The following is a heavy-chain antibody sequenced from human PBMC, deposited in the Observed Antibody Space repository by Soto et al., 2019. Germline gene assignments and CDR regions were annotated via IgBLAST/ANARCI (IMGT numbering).Heavy chain of an antibody. D-gene: IGHD4-17*01. CDR2: INPSGGTR. Sequence: ASVKVSCKASGYTFSSYYMQWVRQAPGQGLEWMGMINPSGGTRSYAQRFQDRVTVTRDTSTSTVYMELSSLRSEDTAVYYCARLVVGDYAPGYFDYWGQGTLVTVSS. J-gene: IGHJ4*02. V-gene: IGHV1-46*01. CDR1: GYTFSSYY. CDR3: ARLVVGDYAPGYFDY.